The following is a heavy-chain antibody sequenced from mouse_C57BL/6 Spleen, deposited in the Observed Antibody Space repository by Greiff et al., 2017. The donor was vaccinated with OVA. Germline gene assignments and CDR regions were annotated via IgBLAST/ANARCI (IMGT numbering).Heavy chain of an antibody. CDR3: ARWDDYGVHFDY. Sequence: EVKVVESGGGLVKPGGSLKLSCAASGFTFSDYGMHWVRQAPEKGLEWVAYISSGSSTIYYADTVKGRFTISRDNAKNTLFLQMTSLRSEDTAMYYGARWDDYGVHFDYWGQGTTLTVSS. V-gene: IGHV5-17*01. J-gene: IGHJ2*01. D-gene: IGHD2-4*01. CDR2: ISSGSSTI. CDR1: GFTFSDYG.